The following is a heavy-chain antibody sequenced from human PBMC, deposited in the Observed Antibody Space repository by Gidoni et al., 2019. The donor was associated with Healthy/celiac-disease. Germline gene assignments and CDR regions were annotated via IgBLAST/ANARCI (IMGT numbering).Heavy chain of an antibody. V-gene: IGHV3-21*01. D-gene: IGHD2-2*01. Sequence: EVQPVESGGGLVKPGGSRSLPSPASGFTFSFYSMNWVRQAPGKGLECVSSIGNTNGYIYYADSVNGRFTISRDNARNSLYLQMNSLRAEDTAVYFCARSEVVPAAPDYWGQGTLVTVSS. J-gene: IGHJ4*02. CDR1: GFTFSFYS. CDR3: ARSEVVPAAPDY. CDR2: IGNTNGYI.